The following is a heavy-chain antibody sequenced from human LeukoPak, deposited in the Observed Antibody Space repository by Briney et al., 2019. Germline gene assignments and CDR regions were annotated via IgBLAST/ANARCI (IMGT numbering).Heavy chain of an antibody. CDR3: AKDSRYSSTWYYYYGLDV. CDR1: GFSFDDYA. J-gene: IGHJ6*02. D-gene: IGHD6-13*01. CDR2: ISGDGGTT. V-gene: IGHV3-43*02. Sequence: GSLRLSCGASGFSFDDYAMHWVRQAPGKGLEWVSLISGDGGTTYYTDSVKGRFTISRDNSKDSLYLQMNSLRTEDTALYYCAKDSRYSSTWYYYYGLDVWGQGTTVTVSS.